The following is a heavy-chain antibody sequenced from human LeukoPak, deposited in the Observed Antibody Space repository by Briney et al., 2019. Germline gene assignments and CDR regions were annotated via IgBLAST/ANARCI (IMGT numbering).Heavy chain of an antibody. CDR1: GFTFDDYG. D-gene: IGHD4-17*01. CDR3: ARGGTDYGDYFYFDY. CDR2: INWNGANT. Sequence: GGSLRLSCVASGFTFDDYGMSWVRQGPGKGLEWVSGINWNGANTGYADSVKGRFTISRDNAKNSLYLQMDSLRVEDTAFYYCARGGTDYGDYFYFDYWGQATLVTVSS. V-gene: IGHV3-20*04. J-gene: IGHJ4*02.